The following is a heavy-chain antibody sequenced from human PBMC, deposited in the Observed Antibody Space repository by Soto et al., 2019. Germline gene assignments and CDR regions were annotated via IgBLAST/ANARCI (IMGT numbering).Heavy chain of an antibody. V-gene: IGHV4-30-2*01. J-gene: IGHJ5*02. D-gene: IGHD2-2*01. Sequence: SETLSPTCAVSGGSISSGCYSWSWIRQPPGKGLEWIGYIDHSGSPYYNRSLKSRVTISVDRSKNQCPLKLSSVTAADKAVYYCARCERGRYCSSTCCYNPWFDPWGQGTPVTVSS. CDR2: IDHSGSP. CDR1: GGSISSGCYS. CDR3: ARCERGRYCSSTCCYNPWFDP.